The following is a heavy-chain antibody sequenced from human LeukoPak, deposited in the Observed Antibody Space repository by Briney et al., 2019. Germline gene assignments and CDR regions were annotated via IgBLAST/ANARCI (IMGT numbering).Heavy chain of an antibody. Sequence: PSETRSLTCAVYGGPFSSYYWSWIRQPPGKGLEWIGYVYYSGGTNYNPSLKSRVTISVDTSKNQFSLKLSAGTAADTAGYFCTRDRGWQQFDSWGQGTLVTVSS. D-gene: IGHD5-24*01. J-gene: IGHJ4*02. CDR1: GGPFSSYY. V-gene: IGHV4-59*12. CDR3: TRDRGWQQFDS. CDR2: VYYSGGT.